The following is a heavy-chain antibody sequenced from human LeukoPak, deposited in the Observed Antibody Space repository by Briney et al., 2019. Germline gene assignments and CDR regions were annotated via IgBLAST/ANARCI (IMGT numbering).Heavy chain of an antibody. V-gene: IGHV3-33*01. J-gene: IGHJ4*02. D-gene: IGHD3-3*01. Sequence: GGSLRLSCAASGFTFSSYGMHWVRQAPGKGLEWVAVIWYDGSNKYYADSVKGRFTISRDNSKNTLYLQMNNLRAEDTAVYYCARGTIFGVVTAFDYWGQGTLVTVSS. CDR1: GFTFSSYG. CDR2: IWYDGSNK. CDR3: ARGTIFGVVTAFDY.